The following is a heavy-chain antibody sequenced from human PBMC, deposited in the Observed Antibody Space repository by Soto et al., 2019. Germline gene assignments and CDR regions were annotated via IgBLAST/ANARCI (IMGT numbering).Heavy chain of an antibody. Sequence: QVQLQQWGAGLVKPSETLSLSCAVYGQSFSGHSWAWIRQPPGKGLAWIGEINESGSTYYNPSLKSRVTISTATSKNQFSLKLSSVSAADTAAYFCARGSGIVALPGELEDVNYDYWGQGTLVNVSS. D-gene: IGHD1-1*01. J-gene: IGHJ4*02. CDR3: ARGSGIVALPGELEDVNYDY. V-gene: IGHV4-34*01. CDR2: INESGST. CDR1: GQSFSGHS.